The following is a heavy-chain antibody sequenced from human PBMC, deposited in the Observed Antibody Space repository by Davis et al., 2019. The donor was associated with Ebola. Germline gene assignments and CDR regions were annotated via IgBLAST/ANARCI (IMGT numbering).Heavy chain of an antibody. CDR3: ARGVGYCISTSCPVFAFDI. CDR2: INPNSGGT. D-gene: IGHD2-2*01. J-gene: IGHJ3*02. Sequence: ASVTVSRKASGYTFTGYYLHWLRQAPGQGLEWMGRINPNSGGTNYAQKFQGRVNMTRDTSISTAYMELSRLRSDDTAVYYCARGVGYCISTSCPVFAFDIWGQGTMVTVSS. CDR1: GYTFTGYY. V-gene: IGHV1-2*06.